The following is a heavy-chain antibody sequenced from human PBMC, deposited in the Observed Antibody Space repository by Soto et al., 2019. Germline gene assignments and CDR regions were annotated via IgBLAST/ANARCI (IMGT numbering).Heavy chain of an antibody. CDR2: IYHSGST. CDR3: ARLVGNSWIDY. V-gene: IGHV4-30-2*05. CDR1: GGSISRGGYS. D-gene: IGHD6-13*01. Sequence: PSETLSLTCAVSGGSISRGGYSWSWIRQPPGKGLEWIGYIYHSGSTYYNPSLKSRIIINPDTSKNQLSLQLNSVTPEDTGVYYCARLVGNSWIDYWGQGTLVTVSS. J-gene: IGHJ4*02.